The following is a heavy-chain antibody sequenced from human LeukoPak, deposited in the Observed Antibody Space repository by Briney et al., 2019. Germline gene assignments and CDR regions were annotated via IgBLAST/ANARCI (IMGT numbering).Heavy chain of an antibody. J-gene: IGHJ4*02. CDR2: INPSGGST. CDR3: ARGSRPVYNLLTGKRYFDY. D-gene: IGHD3-9*01. CDR1: GYTFTTYY. Sequence: ASVKVSCKASGYTFTTYYVHWVRQAPGQGLEWMGIINPSGGSTTYAQKFRGRLTMTRDMSTSIVYMELSSLRSEDTAVYYCARGSRPVYNLLTGKRYFDYWGQGTLLTVSS. V-gene: IGHV1-46*01.